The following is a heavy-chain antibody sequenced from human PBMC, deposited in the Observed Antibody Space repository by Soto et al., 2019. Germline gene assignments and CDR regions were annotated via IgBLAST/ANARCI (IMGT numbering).Heavy chain of an antibody. CDR3: ARDPGGIPATWFDP. D-gene: IGHD1-20*01. CDR1: GGNFSSYD. CDR2: IIPIFGTA. V-gene: IGHV1-69*13. Sequence: SVKISCKASGGNFSSYDISWVRQAPGQGLEWMGGIIPIFGTANYAQKCQGRVTITADESTSTAYMELSSLRSEYTALYYFARDPGGIPATWFDPLGQGTLVTVTS. J-gene: IGHJ5*02.